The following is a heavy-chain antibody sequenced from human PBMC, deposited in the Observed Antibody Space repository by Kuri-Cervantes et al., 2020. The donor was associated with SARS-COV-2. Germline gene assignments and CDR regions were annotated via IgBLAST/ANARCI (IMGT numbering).Heavy chain of an antibody. J-gene: IGHJ4*02. D-gene: IGHD7-27*01. V-gene: IGHV4-34*01. CDR2: INHSGST. Sequence: GSLRLSCAVYGGSFSGYYWSWIRQPPGKGLEWIGEINHSGSTNYNPSLKSRVTISVDTSKNQFSLKPSSVTAADTAVYYCARGSNWGNVPLDYWGQGTLVTVSS. CDR1: GGSFSGYY. CDR3: ARGSNWGNVPLDY.